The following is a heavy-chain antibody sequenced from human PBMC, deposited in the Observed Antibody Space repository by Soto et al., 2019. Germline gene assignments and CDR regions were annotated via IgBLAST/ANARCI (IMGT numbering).Heavy chain of an antibody. CDR1: GFNFSTYG. J-gene: IGHJ4*02. V-gene: IGHV3-23*01. D-gene: IGHD6-13*01. CDR2: ISGSGDST. Sequence: GGSLRLSCAASGFNFSTYGMNWVRQDPGKGLEWVSSISGSGDSTNYADSVKGRFTISRDNSKNTLYLQMSSLRVEDTAVYYCAKGDRIAAAGSIDYWGQGTLVTVSS. CDR3: AKGDRIAAAGSIDY.